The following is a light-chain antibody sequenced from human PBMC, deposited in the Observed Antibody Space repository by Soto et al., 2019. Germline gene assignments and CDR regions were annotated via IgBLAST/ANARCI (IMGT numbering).Light chain of an antibody. CDR2: AAS. J-gene: IGKJ1*01. CDR1: QGISSY. V-gene: IGKV1-9*01. Sequence: DIQLTQSPSFLSASVGDRVTITCRASQGISSYLAWYQQKPGKAPKLLIYAASTLQSGVPSRFSGSGSGTEVTLTISSLRPEDFATYYCQQLNSYFRAFGQGTKVEI. CDR3: QQLNSYFRA.